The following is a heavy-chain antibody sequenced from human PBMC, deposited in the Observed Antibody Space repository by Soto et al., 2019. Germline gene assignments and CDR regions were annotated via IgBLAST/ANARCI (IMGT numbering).Heavy chain of an antibody. CDR2: TYYRSKWYN. V-gene: IGHV6-1*01. J-gene: IGHJ6*02. Sequence: SQTLSLTCAISGDSVSSNSAAWNWIRQSPSRGLEWLGRTYYRSKWYNDYAVSVKSRITINPDTSKNQFSLQLNSVTPEDTAVYYCARDVRRVGGTTNSYYGMDVWGQGTTVTVSS. D-gene: IGHD1-26*01. CDR3: ARDVRRVGGTTNSYYGMDV. CDR1: GDSVSSNSAA.